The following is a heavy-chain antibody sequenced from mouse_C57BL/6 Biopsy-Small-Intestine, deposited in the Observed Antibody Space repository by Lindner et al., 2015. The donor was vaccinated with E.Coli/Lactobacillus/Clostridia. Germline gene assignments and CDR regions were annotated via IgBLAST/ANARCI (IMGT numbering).Heavy chain of an antibody. CDR3: AKHKVYYSNYNAMDY. CDR2: IWAGGST. J-gene: IGHJ4*01. V-gene: IGHV2-9*01. CDR1: GFSLTSYG. D-gene: IGHD2-5*01. Sequence: VQLQESGPVLVAPSQSLSITCTVSGFSLTSYGVHWVRQPPGKGLEWLGVIWAGGSTNYNSALMSRLSISKDNSKSQVFLKMNSLQTDDTAMYYCAKHKVYYSNYNAMDYWGQGTSVTVSS.